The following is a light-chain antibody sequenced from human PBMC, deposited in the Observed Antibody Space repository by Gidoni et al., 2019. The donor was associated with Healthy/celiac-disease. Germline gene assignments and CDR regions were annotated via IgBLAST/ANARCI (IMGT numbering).Light chain of an antibody. J-gene: IGLJ2*01. V-gene: IGLV2-8*01. CDR3: SSYAGSNNHVV. Sequence: QSALTQPPSASGSPAQSVTLSCTGTSSDVGGYNYVSWYQQHPGKAPKLMIYEVSKRPSGVPDRFSGSKSGNTPSLTVSGLQAEDEADYYCSSYAGSNNHVVFGGGTKLTVL. CDR1: SSDVGGYNY. CDR2: EVS.